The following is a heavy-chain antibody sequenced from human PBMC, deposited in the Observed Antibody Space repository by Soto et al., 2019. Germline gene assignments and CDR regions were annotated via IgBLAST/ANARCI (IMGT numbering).Heavy chain of an antibody. CDR3: ATQEVGGSYVYTFDP. V-gene: IGHV4-39*01. CDR2: IYYSGST. Sequence: PSETLSLTCTVSGGSISSSSYYWGWIRQPPGKGLEWIGSIYYSGSTYYNPSLKSRVTISVDTSKNQFSLKLSSVIAADTAVYYCATQEVGGSYVYTFDPWGQGTLVTVSS. CDR1: GGSISSSSYY. J-gene: IGHJ5*02. D-gene: IGHD1-26*01.